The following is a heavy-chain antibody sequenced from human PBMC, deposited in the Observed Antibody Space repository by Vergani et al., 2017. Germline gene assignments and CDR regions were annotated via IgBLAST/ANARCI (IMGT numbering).Heavy chain of an antibody. V-gene: IGHV3-33*01. CDR2: IWYDGSNK. CDR1: GFTFSSHG. CDR3: ARWGNEKRLDS. D-gene: IGHD1-1*01. Sequence: QVQLVESEGGVVQPGRSLTLSCVASGFTFSSHGMHWVRQAPGKGLEWVAVIWYDGSNKYYGDSVKGLFTISRDNSKNTLYLQMNSLRVEDTAVYYCARWGNEKRLDSWGQGTLVTVSS. J-gene: IGHJ5*01.